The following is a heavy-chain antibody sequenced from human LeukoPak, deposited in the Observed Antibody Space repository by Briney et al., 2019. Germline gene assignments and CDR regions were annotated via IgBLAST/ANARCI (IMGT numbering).Heavy chain of an antibody. CDR2: IYHSGST. J-gene: IGHJ4*02. Sequence: SETLSPTCTVSGYSISSGYYWGWIRQPPGKGLEWIGSIYHSGSTYYNPSLKSRVTISVDTSKNQFSLKLSSVTAADTAVYYCARDLFGEYYYDSSGYEDYWGQGTLVTVSS. CDR3: ARDLFGEYYYDSSGYEDY. D-gene: IGHD3-22*01. CDR1: GYSISSGYY. V-gene: IGHV4-38-2*02.